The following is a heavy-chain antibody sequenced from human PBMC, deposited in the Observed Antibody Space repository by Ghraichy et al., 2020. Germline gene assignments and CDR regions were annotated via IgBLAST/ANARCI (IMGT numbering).Heavy chain of an antibody. CDR2: INPSGGST. J-gene: IGHJ5*02. CDR1: GYTFTSYY. Sequence: ASVKVSCKASGYTFTSYYMHWVRQAPGQGLEWMGIINPSGGSTSYAQKFQGRVTMTRDTSTSTVYMELSSLRSEDTAVYYCARDLDCTGGVCYLYSRSFDPWGQGTLVTVSS. V-gene: IGHV1-46*01. CDR3: ARDLDCTGGVCYLYSRSFDP. D-gene: IGHD2-8*02.